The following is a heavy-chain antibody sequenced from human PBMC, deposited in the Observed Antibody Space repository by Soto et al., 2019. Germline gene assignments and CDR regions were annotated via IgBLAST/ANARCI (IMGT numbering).Heavy chain of an antibody. CDR1: GFTFSTYA. V-gene: IGHV3-30*14. Sequence: QVQLVESGGGVVQPGRSLRLSCAASGFTFSTYAMHWVRQAPGKGLEWVAVISYDGSNKHYADSVKGRFTISRDNSKNPLYLQVNSLRAEDTAVYYCARPPVIDIVVPPDYWGQGALVTFSS. CDR3: ARPPVIDIVVPPDY. CDR2: ISYDGSNK. D-gene: IGHD2-15*01. J-gene: IGHJ4*02.